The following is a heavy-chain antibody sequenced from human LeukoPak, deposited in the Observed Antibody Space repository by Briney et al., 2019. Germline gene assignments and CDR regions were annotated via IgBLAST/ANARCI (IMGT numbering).Heavy chain of an antibody. J-gene: IGHJ4*02. V-gene: IGHV3-23*01. CDR2: VLGSGGST. D-gene: IGHD6-13*01. CDR1: GFTFSNYA. Sequence: PGGSLRLSCAASGFTFSNYAMSWVRQAPGKGLEWVSAVLGSGGSTYYADSVKGRFTISRDNSKNTLYLQMDSLRAEDTAIYYCAKDYSSSWYYFDYWGQGTLVTVSS. CDR3: AKDYSSSWYYFDY.